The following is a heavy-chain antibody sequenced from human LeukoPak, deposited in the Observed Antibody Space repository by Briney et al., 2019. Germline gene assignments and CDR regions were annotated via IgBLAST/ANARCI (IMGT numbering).Heavy chain of an antibody. Sequence: ASVKVSCKASGYTFTIYDINWVRQATGQGLEWMGWMNPNSGNTGYAQKFQGRVTMTRNTSISTAYMELSSLRSEDTAVYYCARAPYDSAAFDIWGQGTMVTVSS. J-gene: IGHJ3*02. CDR2: MNPNSGNT. D-gene: IGHD3-22*01. V-gene: IGHV1-8*01. CDR3: ARAPYDSAAFDI. CDR1: GYTFTIYD.